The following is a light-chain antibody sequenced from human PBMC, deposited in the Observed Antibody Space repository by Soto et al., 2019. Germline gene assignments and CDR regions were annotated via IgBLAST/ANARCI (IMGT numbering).Light chain of an antibody. Sequence: DIQMTQSPSTLCASVGDRVTVTCRASQSISSWLAWYQQKPGKAPKLLIYDASSLESGVPSRFSGSGSGTEFTLTISSLQPDDFATYYCQQLNSYPLTFGGGTKVDIK. J-gene: IGKJ4*01. CDR2: DAS. V-gene: IGKV1-5*01. CDR1: QSISSW. CDR3: QQLNSYPLT.